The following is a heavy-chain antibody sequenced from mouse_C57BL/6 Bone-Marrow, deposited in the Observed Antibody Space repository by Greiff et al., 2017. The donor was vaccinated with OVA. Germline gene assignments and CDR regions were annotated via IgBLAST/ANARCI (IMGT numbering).Heavy chain of an antibody. D-gene: IGHD1-1*01. CDR1: GFTFSNYW. CDR2: IRLKSDNYAT. CDR3: TIYYYGSSYLYFDV. V-gene: IGHV6-3*01. Sequence: EVQLVESGGGLVQPGGSMKLSCVASGFTFSNYWMNWVRQSPEKGLEWVAQIRLKSDNYATHYAESVKGRFTISRDDSKSSVYLQMNNLRAEDTGIYYCTIYYYGSSYLYFDVWGTGTTVTVSS. J-gene: IGHJ1*03.